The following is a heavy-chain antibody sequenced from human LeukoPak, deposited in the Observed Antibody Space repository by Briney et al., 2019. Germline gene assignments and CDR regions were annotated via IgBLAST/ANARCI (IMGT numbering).Heavy chain of an antibody. J-gene: IGHJ6*03. CDR3: ARHVRYYDFWSDQTVDYYYMDV. V-gene: IGHV4-59*08. D-gene: IGHD3-3*01. CDR2: IYYSGST. Sequence: SSETLSPTCTVSGGSISSYYWSWIRQPPGKGLEWIGYIYYSGSTNYNPSLKSRVTISVDTSKNQFSLKLSSVTAADTAVYYCARHVRYYDFWSDQTVDYYYMDVWGKGTTVTVSS. CDR1: GGSISSYY.